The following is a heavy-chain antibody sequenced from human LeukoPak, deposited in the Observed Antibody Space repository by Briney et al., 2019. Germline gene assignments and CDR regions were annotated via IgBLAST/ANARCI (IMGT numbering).Heavy chain of an antibody. CDR3: ARDLIMDSSGSDAFDI. V-gene: IGHV3-7*01. D-gene: IGHD3-22*01. CDR2: MKQDGSEK. Sequence: PGGSLRLSCAASGFTFSSSWMTWVRQAPGKGLEWVANMKQDGSEKYYVDSVKGRFTISRDNAKNSLYLQMNSLRAEDTAVYYCARDLIMDSSGSDAFDIWGQGTMVTVSS. CDR1: GFTFSSSW. J-gene: IGHJ3*02.